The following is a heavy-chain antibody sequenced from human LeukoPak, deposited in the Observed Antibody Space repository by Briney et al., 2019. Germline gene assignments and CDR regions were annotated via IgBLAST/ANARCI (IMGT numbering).Heavy chain of an antibody. CDR2: IYYSGST. J-gene: IGHJ4*02. V-gene: IGHV4-39*01. D-gene: IGHD6-13*01. Sequence: PSETLSLTCTVSGGFIGSTNYYWGWIRQPPGKGLEWIANIYYSGSTYYNPSLKSRVTISVDTSKNQFSLKLSSVTAADTAVYYCARLSSSWPRRFDYWGQGTLVTVSS. CDR1: GGFIGSTNYY. CDR3: ARLSSSWPRRFDY.